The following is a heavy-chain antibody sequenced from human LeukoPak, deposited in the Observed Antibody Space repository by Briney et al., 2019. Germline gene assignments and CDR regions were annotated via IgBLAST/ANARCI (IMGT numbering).Heavy chain of an antibody. CDR2: IYTSGST. D-gene: IGHD3-3*01. J-gene: IGHJ4*02. Sequence: SQTLSLTCTVSGGSISSGSYYWSWIRQPAGKGLEWIGRIYTSGSTNYNPSLKSRVTISVDTSKNQFSLKLSSVTAADTAVYYCARGWGITIFGVVIISRETSFDYWGQGTLVTVSS. CDR1: GGSISSGSYY. V-gene: IGHV4-61*02. CDR3: ARGWGITIFGVVIISRETSFDY.